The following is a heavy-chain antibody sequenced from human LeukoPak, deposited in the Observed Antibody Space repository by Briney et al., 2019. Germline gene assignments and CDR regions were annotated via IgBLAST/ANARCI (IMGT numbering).Heavy chain of an antibody. CDR2: INHSGST. CDR1: GGSFSGYY. V-gene: IGHV4-34*01. J-gene: IGHJ5*02. Sequence: KPSETLSLTCAVYGGSFSGYYWRWIRQPPGKGLEWIGEINHSGSTNYNPSLKSRVTISVDTSKNQFSLKLSSVTAADTAVYYCARTAVIAVAGTSNWFDPWGQGTLVTVSS. CDR3: ARTAVIAVAGTSNWFDP. D-gene: IGHD6-19*01.